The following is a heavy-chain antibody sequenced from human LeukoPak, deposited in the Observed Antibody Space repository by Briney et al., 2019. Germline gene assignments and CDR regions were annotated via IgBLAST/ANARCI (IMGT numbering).Heavy chain of an antibody. CDR3: ARTITANPQTVDY. Sequence: PSETLSLTCTVSGGSISSSSYYWGWLRQPPGKGLEWIGSIYYSGSTYYNPSLKSRVTISVDRSKNQFSLKLSSVTAADTAVYYCARTITANPQTVDYWGQGTLVTVSS. V-gene: IGHV4-39*07. CDR2: IYYSGST. D-gene: IGHD1-20*01. CDR1: GGSISSSSYY. J-gene: IGHJ4*02.